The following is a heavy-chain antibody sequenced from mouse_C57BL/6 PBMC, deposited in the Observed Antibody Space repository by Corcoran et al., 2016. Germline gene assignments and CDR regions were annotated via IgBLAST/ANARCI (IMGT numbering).Heavy chain of an antibody. Sequence: QIQLVQSGPELKKPGETVEISCNASGYTFTTYGKSWVKQAPGKGLKWMGWINTYSGVPTYADDYKGRFAFSLETSASTAYLQINNLKKEDTATYFCAIWRYGSSYSWFAYWGQGTLVTVSA. D-gene: IGHD1-1*01. J-gene: IGHJ3*01. CDR1: GYTFTTYG. V-gene: IGHV9-3*01. CDR2: INTYSGVP. CDR3: AIWRYGSSYSWFAY.